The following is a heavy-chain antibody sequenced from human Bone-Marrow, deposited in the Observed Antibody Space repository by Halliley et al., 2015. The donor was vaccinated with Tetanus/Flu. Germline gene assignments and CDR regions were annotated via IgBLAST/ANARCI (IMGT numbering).Heavy chain of an antibody. V-gene: IGHV4-59*01. J-gene: IGHJ4*02. Sequence: TLSLTCSVSGDSISGYYWNWIRQPPGKGLEWIANIYYTGNTNYNPSLKSRVTISVDTSKNQFSLNLNSVTAADTAVYYCARGTGWTPDDWGQGTLVTVSS. CDR3: ARGTGWTPDD. CDR1: GDSISGYY. D-gene: IGHD3-3*01. CDR2: IYYTGNT.